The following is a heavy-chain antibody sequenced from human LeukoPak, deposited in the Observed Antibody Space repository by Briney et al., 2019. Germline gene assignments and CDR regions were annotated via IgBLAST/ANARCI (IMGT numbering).Heavy chain of an antibody. Sequence: GGSLRLSCAASGFSFSTYAMHWVRQAPGKGLEYVSATSSNGGNKYYADSVKGRFTISRDNSKNTLYLQMNSLRAEDTAVYYCAKTGGDLLWFGELFLDAFDIWGQGTMVTVSS. CDR3: AKTGGDLLWFGELFLDAFDI. V-gene: IGHV3-64*02. J-gene: IGHJ3*02. CDR1: GFSFSTYA. D-gene: IGHD3-10*01. CDR2: TSSNGGNK.